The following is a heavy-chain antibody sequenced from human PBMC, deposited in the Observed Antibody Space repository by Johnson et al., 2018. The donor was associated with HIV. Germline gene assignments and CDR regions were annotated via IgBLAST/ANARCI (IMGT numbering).Heavy chain of an antibody. Sequence: VQLVESGGGVVRPGGSLRVSCAASGFTFDDYGMNWVRQAPGKGLAWVSGINWNGDSTGYADSVKGRFTISRDNAKNSLYLQMNSLRAEDTALYYRAKGLLIAAAHDAFDIWGQGTMVTVSS. CDR1: GFTFDDYG. CDR3: AKGLLIAAAHDAFDI. J-gene: IGHJ3*02. D-gene: IGHD6-13*01. V-gene: IGHV3-20*04. CDR2: INWNGDST.